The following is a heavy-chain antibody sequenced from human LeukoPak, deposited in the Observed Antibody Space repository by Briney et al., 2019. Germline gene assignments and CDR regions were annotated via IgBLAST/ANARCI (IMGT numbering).Heavy chain of an antibody. V-gene: IGHV3-7*01. Sequence: PGGSLRLSCAASGFTFSSYWMTWVRQAPGKGLEWVANIKQDGSEKYYVDSVKGRFTISKDNAKNSLYLQMNSLRAEDTAVYYCAKDGPTAYFDYWGQGTLVTVSS. CDR1: GFTFSSYW. D-gene: IGHD5-18*01. CDR3: AKDGPTAYFDY. J-gene: IGHJ4*02. CDR2: IKQDGSEK.